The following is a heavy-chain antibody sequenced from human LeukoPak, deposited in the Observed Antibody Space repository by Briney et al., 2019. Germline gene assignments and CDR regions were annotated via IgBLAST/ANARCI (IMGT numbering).Heavy chain of an antibody. D-gene: IGHD6-13*01. V-gene: IGHV3-21*04. CDR2: ISSSSSYI. CDR1: GFTFSSYS. Sequence: GGSLRLSCAASGFTFSSYSMNWVRQAPGKGLEWVSSISSSSSYIYYADSVKGRFSISRDNSKNTLYLQMNSLRAEDTAVYYCAKDIPYSSRGIDYWGQGTLVTVSS. CDR3: AKDIPYSSRGIDY. J-gene: IGHJ4*02.